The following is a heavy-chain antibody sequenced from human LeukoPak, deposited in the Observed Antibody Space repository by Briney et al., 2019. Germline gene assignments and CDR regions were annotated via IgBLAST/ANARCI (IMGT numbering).Heavy chain of an antibody. V-gene: IGHV4-59*01. CDR1: GGSISSYY. Sequence: SETLSLTFTVSGGSISSYYWSWIRQPPGKGLEWIGYIYYSGSTNYNPSLKSRVTISVDTSKNQFSLKLSSVTAADTAVYYCARYSYGSRNFDYWGQGTLVTVSS. CDR2: IYYSGST. CDR3: ARYSYGSRNFDY. J-gene: IGHJ4*02. D-gene: IGHD5-18*01.